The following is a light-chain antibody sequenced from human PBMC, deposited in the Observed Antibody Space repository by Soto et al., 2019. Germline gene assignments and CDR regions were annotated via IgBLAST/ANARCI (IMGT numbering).Light chain of an antibody. CDR3: QSYDSSLSGLWV. Sequence: QTVVTQPPSVSGAPGQRVTISCTGSSSNIGAGYDVHWYQQLPGTAPKLLIYGNSNRPSGVPDRFSRSKSGTSASLGITGLPAEHEADYSCQSYDSSLSGLWVFGGGTELTVL. V-gene: IGLV1-40*01. CDR2: GNS. J-gene: IGLJ3*02. CDR1: SSNIGAGYD.